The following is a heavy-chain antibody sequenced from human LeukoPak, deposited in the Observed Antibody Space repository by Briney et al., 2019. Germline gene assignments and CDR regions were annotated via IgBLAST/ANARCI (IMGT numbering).Heavy chain of an antibody. D-gene: IGHD3-3*01. CDR1: GFTFSSYW. CDR2: ISGSGGST. Sequence: PGGSLRLSCAASGFTFSSYWMSWVRQAPGKGLEWVSAISGSGGSTYYADSVKGRFTISRDNSKNTLYLQMNSLRAEDAAVYYCAKEPPFWSGYYISPHYFDYWGQGTLVTVSS. V-gene: IGHV3-23*01. CDR3: AKEPPFWSGYYISPHYFDY. J-gene: IGHJ4*02.